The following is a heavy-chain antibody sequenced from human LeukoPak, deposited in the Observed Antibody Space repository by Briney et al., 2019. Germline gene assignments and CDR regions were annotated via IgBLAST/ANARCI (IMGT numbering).Heavy chain of an antibody. CDR2: IYYSGST. CDR3: ARDIGVAAAGPSPDYYYYGMDV. Sequence: SETLSLTCTVSGGSISSYYWSWIRQPPGKGLEWIGYIYYSGSTNYNPSLKSRVTISVDTSKNQFSLKLSSVTAADTAVYYCARDIGVAAAGPSPDYYYYGMDVWGQGTTVTVSS. V-gene: IGHV4-59*01. J-gene: IGHJ6*02. D-gene: IGHD6-13*01. CDR1: GGSISSYY.